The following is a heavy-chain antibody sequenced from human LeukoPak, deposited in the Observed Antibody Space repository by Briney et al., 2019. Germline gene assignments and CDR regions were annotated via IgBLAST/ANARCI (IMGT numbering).Heavy chain of an antibody. D-gene: IGHD2-15*01. CDR1: GFTLTNHG. V-gene: IGHV3-23*01. CDR3: AKDYCRDGNCPFPFLDS. CDR2: ITGTGGK. Sequence: GGSLRLSCAVSGFTLTNHGVSWVRQAPGKGLEWVPIITGTGGKYYGDSVKGRFVLSRDNSKNTVYMQMSSLRAEDTATYYCAKDYCRDGNCPFPFLDSWGQGTQVTVSS. J-gene: IGHJ4*02.